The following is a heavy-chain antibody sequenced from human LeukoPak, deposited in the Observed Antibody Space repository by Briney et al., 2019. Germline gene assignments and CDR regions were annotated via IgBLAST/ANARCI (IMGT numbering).Heavy chain of an antibody. CDR3: AVAAAGIP. J-gene: IGHJ5*02. CDR2: INHSGST. D-gene: IGHD6-13*01. V-gene: IGHV4-34*01. CDR1: GGSFSGYY. Sequence: ASETLSLTCAVYGGSFSGYYWSWIRQPPGKGLEWIGEINHSGSTNYNPSLKSRVTISVDTSKNQFSLKLSSVTAADTAVYFCAVAAAGIPWGQGTLVTVSS.